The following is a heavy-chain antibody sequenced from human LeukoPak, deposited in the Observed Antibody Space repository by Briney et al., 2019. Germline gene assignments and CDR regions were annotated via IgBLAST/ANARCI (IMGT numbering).Heavy chain of an antibody. Sequence: GGSLRLFCAASGFTFSSYAMSWVRQAPGKGLEWVSAISGSGGSTYYADSVKGRFTISRDNSKNTLYLQMNSLRAEDTAVYYCAKEQSIAVASEYYFDYWGQGTLVTVSS. V-gene: IGHV3-23*01. CDR1: GFTFSSYA. J-gene: IGHJ4*02. D-gene: IGHD6-19*01. CDR3: AKEQSIAVASEYYFDY. CDR2: ISGSGGST.